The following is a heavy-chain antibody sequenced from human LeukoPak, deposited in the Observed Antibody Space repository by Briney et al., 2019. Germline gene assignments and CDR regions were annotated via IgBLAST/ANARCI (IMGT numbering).Heavy chain of an antibody. CDR1: GFTFSSYW. CDR3: AKDVRGYCSSTSCYYYYGMDV. CDR2: INSDGSST. V-gene: IGHV3-74*01. J-gene: IGHJ6*02. D-gene: IGHD2-2*01. Sequence: GGSLRLSCAASGFTFSSYWMHWVRQAPGKGLVWVSRINSDGSSTSYADSVKGRFTISRDNSKNTLYLQLNSLRTEDTAVYYCAKDVRGYCSSTSCYYYYGMDVWGQGTTVTVSS.